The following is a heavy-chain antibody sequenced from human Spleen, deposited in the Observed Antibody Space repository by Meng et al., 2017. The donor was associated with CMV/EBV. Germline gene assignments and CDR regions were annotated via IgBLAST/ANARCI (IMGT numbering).Heavy chain of an antibody. D-gene: IGHD2-15*01. V-gene: IGHV3-74*01. CDR2: INTDGTGT. CDR3: ARGWSTYMDV. J-gene: IGHJ6*02. CDR1: GFTFTTYS. Sequence: GESLKISCAASGFTFTTYSMNWVRQAPGKGLEWVSRINTDGTGTNYADSVQGRFSISRDNAKNTLYLQMNSLRAEETAVYYCARGWSTYMDVWGQGTTVTVSS.